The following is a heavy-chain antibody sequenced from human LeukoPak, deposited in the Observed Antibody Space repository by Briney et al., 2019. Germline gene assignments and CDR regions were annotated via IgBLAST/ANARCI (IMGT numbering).Heavy chain of an antibody. CDR3: ARWDIVVVPAAIGAFDI. CDR2: IKQDGSEK. J-gene: IGHJ3*02. V-gene: IGHV3-7*01. Sequence: PGGSLRLSCAASGFTFSSYWMSWVRQAPGKGLEWVANIKQDGSEKYYVDSVKGRFAISRDNAKNSLYLQMNSLRAEDTAVYYCARWDIVVVPAAIGAFDIWGQGTMVTVSS. D-gene: IGHD2-2*02. CDR1: GFTFSSYW.